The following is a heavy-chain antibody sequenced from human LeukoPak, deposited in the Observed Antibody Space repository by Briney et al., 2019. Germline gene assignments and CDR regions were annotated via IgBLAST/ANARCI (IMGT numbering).Heavy chain of an antibody. D-gene: IGHD2-15*01. CDR3: AKGRFCTGSGCYSTAPDY. V-gene: IGHV3-23*01. CDR2: ISGSGDRT. CDR1: GFTFSSYA. J-gene: IGHJ4*02. Sequence: GGSLRLSCEASGFTFSSYAMSWVRPAPGKGLEWVSAISGSGDRTYYADSVRGRFSISGVSSKSTLFLQMDSLRADDTAVYYCAKGRFCTGSGCYSTAPDYWGQGTLVTVSS.